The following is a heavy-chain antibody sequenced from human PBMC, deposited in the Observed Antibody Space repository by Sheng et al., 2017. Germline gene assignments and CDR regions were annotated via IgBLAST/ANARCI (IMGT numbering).Heavy chain of an antibody. J-gene: IGHJ6*01. D-gene: IGHD3-10*01. V-gene: IGHV4-31*11. CDR2: PLQWEH. Sequence: QVQLQESGPGLVKPSQTLSLTCAVSGGSINSGGYYWSWIPPAPREGPGVDWVHPLQWEHLLQPALKSRVTISIDTSKNLFSLKLDSVTAADTAVYYCARVVHYNGMDVWGQGTTVIVSS. CDR3: ARVVHYNGMDV. CDR1: GGSINSGGYY.